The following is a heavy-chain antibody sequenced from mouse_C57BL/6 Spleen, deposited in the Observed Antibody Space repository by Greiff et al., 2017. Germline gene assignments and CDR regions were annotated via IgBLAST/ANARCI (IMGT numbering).Heavy chain of an antibody. J-gene: IGHJ4*01. CDR1: GYSFTDYN. D-gene: IGHD3-3*01. Sequence: VQLQQSGPELVKPGASVKMSCKASGYSFTDYNMNWVKQRNGQSLEWIGVIYPNYGSTSYNQKFKGKATLTVAQSSSTAYMQLNSLTSEDSAVYYCARETRGHAMDYWGQGTSVTVSS. CDR2: IYPNYGST. CDR3: ARETRGHAMDY. V-gene: IGHV1-39*01.